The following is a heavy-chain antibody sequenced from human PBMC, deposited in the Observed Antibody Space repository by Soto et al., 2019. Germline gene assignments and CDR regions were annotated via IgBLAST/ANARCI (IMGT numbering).Heavy chain of an antibody. CDR3: ATQRWLQSPHAEYFQH. V-gene: IGHV1-24*01. D-gene: IGHD5-12*01. CDR2: FDPEDGET. J-gene: IGHJ1*01. Sequence: GASVKVSCKGSGYTLTELSMHWVRQAPGKGLEWMGGFDPEDGETIYAQKFQGRVTMTEDTSTDTAYMELSSLRSEDTAVYYCATQRWLQSPHAEYFQHWGQGTLVTVSS. CDR1: GYTLTELS.